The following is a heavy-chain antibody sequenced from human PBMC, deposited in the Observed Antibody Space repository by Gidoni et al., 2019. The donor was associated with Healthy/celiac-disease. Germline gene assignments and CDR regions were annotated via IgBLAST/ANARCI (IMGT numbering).Heavy chain of an antibody. Sequence: QVQLVESGGGLVKPGGSLRPSCAASGFTFSDYYKTWTRQAPGKGLEWVSYISSSSSYTNYADSVKGRFTISRDNAKNSLYLQMNSLRAEDTAVYYCARGMSWGSNIFDYWGQGTLVTVSS. J-gene: IGHJ4*02. CDR1: GFTFSDYY. D-gene: IGHD7-27*01. CDR2: ISSSSSYT. V-gene: IGHV3-11*05. CDR3: ARGMSWGSNIFDY.